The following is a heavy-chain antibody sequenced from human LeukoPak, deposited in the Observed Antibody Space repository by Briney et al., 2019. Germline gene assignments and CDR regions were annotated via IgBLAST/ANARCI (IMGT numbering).Heavy chain of an antibody. D-gene: IGHD3-10*01. J-gene: IGHJ4*02. CDR1: GFTFDDYA. Sequence: PGRSLRPSCAASGFTFDDYAMHWVRQAPGKGLEWVSGISWNSGSIGYADSVKGRFTISRDNAKNSLYLQMNSLRAEDTALYYCAKDSGSGSYLDYWGQGTLVTVSS. CDR2: ISWNSGSI. CDR3: AKDSGSGSYLDY. V-gene: IGHV3-9*01.